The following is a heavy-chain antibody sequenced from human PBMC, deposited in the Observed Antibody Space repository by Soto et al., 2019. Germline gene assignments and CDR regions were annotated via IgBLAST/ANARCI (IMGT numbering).Heavy chain of an antibody. CDR2: MNPNSGNT. D-gene: IGHD3-22*01. Sequence: ASVKVSCKASGYTFTSYDINWVRQATGQGLEWMGWMNPNSGNTGYAQKFQGRVTMTRNTSISTAYMELSSLRSEVTAVYYCARGMIVVVAFDYWGQGTLVTVSS. CDR3: ARGMIVVVAFDY. J-gene: IGHJ4*02. V-gene: IGHV1-8*01. CDR1: GYTFTSYD.